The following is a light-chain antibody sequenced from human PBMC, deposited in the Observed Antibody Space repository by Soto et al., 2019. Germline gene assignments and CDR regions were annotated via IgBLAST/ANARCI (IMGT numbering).Light chain of an antibody. CDR3: QHYNSYSEA. Sequence: VTFTCRASQSVSFWLAWYQQKPGKAPKLLIYKASTLKSGVPSRFSGSGSGTEFTLTISSLQPDDFATYYCQHYNSYSEAFGQGTKVDIK. CDR2: KAS. V-gene: IGKV1-5*03. CDR1: QSVSFW. J-gene: IGKJ1*01.